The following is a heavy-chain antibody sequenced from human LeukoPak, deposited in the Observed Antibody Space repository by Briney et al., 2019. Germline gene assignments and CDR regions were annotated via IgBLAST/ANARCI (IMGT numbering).Heavy chain of an antibody. CDR3: ARGTLNIPGEHGAFDY. J-gene: IGHJ4*02. CDR2: ISGGST. Sequence: RGSLRLSCAASGFTLSSNEMSWVRQAPGKGREWVSSISGGSTYYADSRKGRFTISRDNSKNTLHLQMNSLRAEDTAVYYCARGTLNIPGEHGAFDYWGQGTLVTVSS. D-gene: IGHD1-14*01. V-gene: IGHV3-38-3*01. CDR1: GFTLSSNE.